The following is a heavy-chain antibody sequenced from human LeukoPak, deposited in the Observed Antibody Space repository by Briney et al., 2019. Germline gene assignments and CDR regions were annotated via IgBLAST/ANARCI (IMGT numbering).Heavy chain of an antibody. V-gene: IGHV1-18*01. CDR1: GYTFTSYG. D-gene: IGHD2-15*01. Sequence: ASVKVSCKASGYTFTSYGISWVRQAPGQGLEWMGWISAYNGNTNYAQKLQGRVTMTTDTSTSTAYMELRSLRSDDTAVYYRARDLGYCSGGSCMGNWGQGTLVTASS. CDR3: ARDLGYCSGGSCMGN. CDR2: ISAYNGNT. J-gene: IGHJ4*02.